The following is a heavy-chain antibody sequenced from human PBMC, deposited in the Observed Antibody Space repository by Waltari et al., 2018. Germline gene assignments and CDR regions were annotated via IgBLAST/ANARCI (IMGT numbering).Heavy chain of an antibody. Sequence: ELQVVESGGGLIQPGASLRLSCAASGFTVSSTYMAWVRQAPGKGPEWVSVIFTSGSTYHADSVKGRFTISRDNSENTVQLQMKNLTAEDTALYYCARATNWVLEAFDLWGQGTMVTVSP. CDR2: IFTSGST. CDR1: GFTVSSTY. D-gene: IGHD3-16*01. V-gene: IGHV3-53*01. CDR3: ARATNWVLEAFDL. J-gene: IGHJ3*01.